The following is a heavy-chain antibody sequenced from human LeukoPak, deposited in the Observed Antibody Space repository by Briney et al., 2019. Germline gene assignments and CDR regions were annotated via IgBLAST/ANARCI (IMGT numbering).Heavy chain of an antibody. CDR1: GGSISSGGYY. D-gene: IGHD3-22*01. Sequence: SETLSLTCTVSGGSISSGGYYWSWIRQHPGKGLEWIGYIYYSGSTYYNPSLKSRVTISVDTSKNQFSLKLSSVTAADTAVYYCARTYYYDSSGYYYANPVPAIFDYWGQGTLVTVSS. J-gene: IGHJ4*02. CDR2: IYYSGST. V-gene: IGHV4-31*03. CDR3: ARTYYYDSSGYYYANPVPAIFDY.